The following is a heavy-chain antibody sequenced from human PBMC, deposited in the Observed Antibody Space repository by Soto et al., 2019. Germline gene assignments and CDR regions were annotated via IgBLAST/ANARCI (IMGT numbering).Heavy chain of an antibody. CDR3: ARDHGAYYDCWSGYYRWFDP. Sequence: QVQLVQSGAEVKKPGASVKVSCKASGYTFTSYGISWVRQAPGQGLEWMGWISAYNGNTNYAQKLQGRVTMTTDTSTSTAYMELRSLRSDDTAVYYCARDHGAYYDCWSGYYRWFDPWGQGTLVTVSS. CDR2: ISAYNGNT. V-gene: IGHV1-18*01. J-gene: IGHJ5*02. D-gene: IGHD3-3*01. CDR1: GYTFTSYG.